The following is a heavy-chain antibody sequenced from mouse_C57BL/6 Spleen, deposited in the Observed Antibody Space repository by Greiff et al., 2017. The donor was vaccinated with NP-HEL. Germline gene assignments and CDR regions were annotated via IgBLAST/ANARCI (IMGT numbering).Heavy chain of an antibody. D-gene: IGHD3-2*02. CDR3: ARQKDSSGDLDY. J-gene: IGHJ2*01. CDR2: ISSGGSYT. V-gene: IGHV5-6*01. Sequence: EVQRVESGGDLVKPGGSLKLSCAASGFTFSSYGMSWVRQTPDKRLEWVATISSGGSYTYYPDSVKGRFTISRDNAKNNLYLQMSSLKSEDTAMYYCARQKDSSGDLDYWGQGTTLTVSS. CDR1: GFTFSSYG.